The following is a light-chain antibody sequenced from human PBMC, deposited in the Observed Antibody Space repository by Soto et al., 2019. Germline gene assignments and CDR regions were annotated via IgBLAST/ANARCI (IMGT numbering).Light chain of an antibody. CDR1: QSANSD. CDR3: HQYNDWPRT. J-gene: IGKJ1*01. V-gene: IGKV3-15*01. CDR2: GAS. Sequence: EILMTQSPATLSVSPGEGATLSCRASQSANSDLAWYQQKPGQAPNLLIYGASTRATGIPARFSGSGSGTEFTLTISSLQSEDFAIYYCHQYNDWPRTFGQGTKVDIK.